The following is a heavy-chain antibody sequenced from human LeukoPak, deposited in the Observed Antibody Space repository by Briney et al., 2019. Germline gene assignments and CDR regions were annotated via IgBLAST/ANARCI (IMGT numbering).Heavy chain of an antibody. V-gene: IGHV3-20*04. Sequence: PGGSLRLSCAASGFTFDDYGMSWVRQAPGKGLEWVSGINWNGGSTGYADSVKGRFTISRDNAKNSLYLQMNSLRAEDTALYYCAREGVATIWGIYYYYMDVWGKGTTVTVS. D-gene: IGHD5-12*01. J-gene: IGHJ6*03. CDR1: GFTFDDYG. CDR3: AREGVATIWGIYYYYMDV. CDR2: INWNGGST.